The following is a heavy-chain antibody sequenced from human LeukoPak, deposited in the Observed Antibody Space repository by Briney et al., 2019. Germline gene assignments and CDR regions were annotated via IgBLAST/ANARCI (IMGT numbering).Heavy chain of an antibody. V-gene: IGHV3-48*03. CDR3: AELGITMIGGV. CDR2: ISSSCSNI. CDR1: GFTFSSYE. D-gene: IGHD3-10*02. J-gene: IGHJ6*01. Sequence: GGSLRLSCAASGFTFSSYEMNWVRQAPGKGLEWVSYISSSCSNIYYADSVKGRFTISRDNAKDSLYLQMNSLRAEDTAVYYFAELGITMIGGVWGKGTTVTISS.